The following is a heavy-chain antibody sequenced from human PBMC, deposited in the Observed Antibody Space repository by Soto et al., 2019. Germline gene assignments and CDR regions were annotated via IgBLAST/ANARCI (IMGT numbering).Heavy chain of an antibody. CDR2: IFDSGTT. Sequence: QVQLQESGPGLVQPSQTLSLTCTVSGGSIGSGAYYWSWIRLHPGEGLEWIGYIFDSGTTYYNPYLKSRATISVSTSKNQFSLKLSSVNAADTAVYYCARDYSGYSLFDSWGQGILVTVSS. J-gene: IGHJ4*02. V-gene: IGHV4-31*03. D-gene: IGHD3-22*01. CDR1: GGSIGSGAYY. CDR3: ARDYSGYSLFDS.